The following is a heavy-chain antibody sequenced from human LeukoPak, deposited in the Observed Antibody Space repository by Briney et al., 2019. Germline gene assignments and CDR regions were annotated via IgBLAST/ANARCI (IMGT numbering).Heavy chain of an antibody. CDR3: ARDLTYDYCSGSYYNLYYFDY. D-gene: IGHD3-10*01. J-gene: IGHJ4*02. Sequence: GGSRIRPWSACGFTGNSYCMSGVRNAPEKGLEWVANIKQGGSEKYYMDSVKGRFTISRDNAKNSLYLQMNRLRAEDTAVYYCARDLTYDYCSGSYYNLYYFDYWGQGTLVTVSS. CDR2: IKQGGSEK. V-gene: IGHV3-7*03. CDR1: GFTGNSYC.